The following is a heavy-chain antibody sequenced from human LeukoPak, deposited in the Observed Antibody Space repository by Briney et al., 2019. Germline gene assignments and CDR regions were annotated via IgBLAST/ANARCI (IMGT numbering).Heavy chain of an antibody. CDR1: GFTFSDYY. J-gene: IGHJ5*02. CDR2: IYYSGST. D-gene: IGHD2-15*01. V-gene: IGHV4-38-2*01. Sequence: GSLRLSCAASGFTFSDYYMNWIRQSPGKGLEWIANIYYSGSTYYNPSLKSRLTISVDTSKNQFSLKLSSVTAADTAVYYCARVVVPGWFDPWGQGNLVTVSS. CDR3: ARVVVPGWFDP.